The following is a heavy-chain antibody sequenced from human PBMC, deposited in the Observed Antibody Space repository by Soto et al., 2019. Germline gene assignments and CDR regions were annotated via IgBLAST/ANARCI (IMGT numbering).Heavy chain of an antibody. CDR2: IVVGSGNT. D-gene: IGHD2-2*01. CDR3: AAVSDCSRTSCYGGDAFDI. J-gene: IGHJ3*02. CDR1: GFTFTSSA. Sequence: ASVKVSCKASGFTFTSSAMQWVRQARGQRLEWIGWIVVGSGNTNYAQKFQERVTITRDMSTSTAYMELSSLRSEDTAVYYCAAVSDCSRTSCYGGDAFDIWGQGTMVTVS. V-gene: IGHV1-58*02.